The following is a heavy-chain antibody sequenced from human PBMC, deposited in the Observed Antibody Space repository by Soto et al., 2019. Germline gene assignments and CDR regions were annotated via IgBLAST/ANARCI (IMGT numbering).Heavy chain of an antibody. J-gene: IGHJ5*02. Sequence: PSETLSLTCTVSGGSISSSSYYWGRIRQPPGKGLEWIGSIYYIGSTYYNPSLKSRVTISVDTSKNQFSLKLSSVTAADTAGYYCARCIISAGGGWFDPWSEGTLVPICS. CDR3: ARCIISAGGGWFDP. D-gene: IGHD6-13*01. CDR1: GGSISSSSYY. CDR2: IYYIGST. V-gene: IGHV4-39*01.